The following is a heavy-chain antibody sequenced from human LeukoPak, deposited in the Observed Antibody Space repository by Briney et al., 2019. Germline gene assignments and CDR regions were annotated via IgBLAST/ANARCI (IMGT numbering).Heavy chain of an antibody. CDR3: AKEYYYDSSGYTTFDY. V-gene: IGHV3-23*01. J-gene: IGHJ4*02. CDR2: ISGSGGST. D-gene: IGHD3-22*01. Sequence: GGSLRLSCVASGFTFSSYAMSWVRQAPGKGLEWVSAISGSGGSTYYADSVKGRFTISRDNSKNTLYLQMNSLRAEDTAVYYCAKEYYYDSSGYTTFDYWGQGTLVTVSS. CDR1: GFTFSSYA.